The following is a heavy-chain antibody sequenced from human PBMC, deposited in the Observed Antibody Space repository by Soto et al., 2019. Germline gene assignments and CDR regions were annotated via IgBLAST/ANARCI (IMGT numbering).Heavy chain of an antibody. CDR2: ISGSGDST. J-gene: IGHJ5*02. Sequence: GESLRLSCAASGFTFRSSAMTWVRQAPGKGLEWVSLISGSGDSTYYADSAKGRFTISRDNSKNTLYLQMNSLRDEDTAVYYCARLVVAAALPPWFDPWGQGTLVTVSS. D-gene: IGHD2-2*01. CDR3: ARLVVAAALPPWFDP. V-gene: IGHV3-23*01. CDR1: GFTFRSSA.